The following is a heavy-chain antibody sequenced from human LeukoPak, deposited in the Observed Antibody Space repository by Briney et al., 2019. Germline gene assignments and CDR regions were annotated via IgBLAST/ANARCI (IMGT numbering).Heavy chain of an antibody. J-gene: IGHJ4*02. Sequence: PGGSLRLSCAASGFTFSSYGMHWVRQAPGKGLEWVAVISYDGSNKYYADSVKGRFTISRDNSKNTLYLQMNSLRAEDTAVYYCAKDGDYDFWSGYFPYWGQGTLVTVSS. V-gene: IGHV3-30*18. CDR1: GFTFSSYG. CDR2: ISYDGSNK. CDR3: AKDGDYDFWSGYFPY. D-gene: IGHD3-3*01.